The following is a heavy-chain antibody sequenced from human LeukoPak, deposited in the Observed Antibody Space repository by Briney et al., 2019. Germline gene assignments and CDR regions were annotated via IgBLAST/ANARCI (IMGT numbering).Heavy chain of an antibody. Sequence: GGSLRLSCAASGFTFSSYWMHWVRQAPGKGLEWVSSISSSSSYIYYADSVKGRFTISRDNAKNLLYLQMNSLRADDTAVYYCATESIELATIPLGYWGQGTLVTVSS. CDR3: ATESIELATIPLGY. D-gene: IGHD5-24*01. J-gene: IGHJ4*02. CDR1: GFTFSSYW. V-gene: IGHV3-21*06. CDR2: ISSSSSYI.